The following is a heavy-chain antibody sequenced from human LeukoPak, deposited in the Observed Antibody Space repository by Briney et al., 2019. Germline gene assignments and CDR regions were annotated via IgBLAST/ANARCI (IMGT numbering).Heavy chain of an antibody. V-gene: IGHV4-59*01. CDR3: ARGRLSPNRYGSGSYYPRGGFDP. J-gene: IGHJ5*02. D-gene: IGHD3-10*01. CDR2: IYYSGST. Sequence: PSETLSLTCTVSGGSISSYYWSWIRQPPGQGLEWIGYIYYSGSTNYNPSLKSRVTISVDTSKNQFSLKLSSVTAADTAVYYCARGRLSPNRYGSGSYYPRGGFDPWGQGTLVTVSS. CDR1: GGSISSYY.